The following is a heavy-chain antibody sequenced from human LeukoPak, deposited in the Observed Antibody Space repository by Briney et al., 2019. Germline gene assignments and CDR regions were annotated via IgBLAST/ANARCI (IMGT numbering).Heavy chain of an antibody. Sequence: PSETLSLTCTVSGGSISSGSYYWSWIRQPAGKGLEWIGRIYTSGSTNYNPSLKSRVTISVDTSKNQFSLKLSSVTAADTAVYYCARQEWELLSYFDYWGQGTLVTVSS. D-gene: IGHD1-26*01. CDR2: IYTSGST. J-gene: IGHJ4*02. V-gene: IGHV4-61*02. CDR3: ARQEWELLSYFDY. CDR1: GGSISSGSYY.